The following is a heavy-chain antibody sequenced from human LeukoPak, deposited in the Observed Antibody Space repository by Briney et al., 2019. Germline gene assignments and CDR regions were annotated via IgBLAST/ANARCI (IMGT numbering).Heavy chain of an antibody. V-gene: IGHV1-18*01. CDR2: ISAYNGNT. CDR3: ARDDPGGYYDSSGSPFDP. CDR1: GYTFTSYG. J-gene: IGHJ5*02. D-gene: IGHD3-22*01. Sequence: ASVKVSCKASGYTFTSYGISWVRQAPGQGLEWMGWISAYNGNTNYAQKLQGRVTMTTDTSTSTAYMELRSLRSDDTAVYYCARDDPGGYYDSSGSPFDPWGQGTLVTVSS.